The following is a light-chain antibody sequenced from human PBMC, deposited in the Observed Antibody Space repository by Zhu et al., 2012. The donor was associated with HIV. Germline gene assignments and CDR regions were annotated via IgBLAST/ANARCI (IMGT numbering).Light chain of an antibody. J-gene: IGKJ4*01. V-gene: IGKV3-11*01. CDR1: GSVRSF. Sequence: IVLTQSPATLSLSPGERATVSCRASGSVRSFLAWYQQKPGQAPRLLIYDTSKRATGIPARLSGSGSGTDFTLTISSLEPEDFALYYCQQRSSWPLTFGGGTKVEIK. CDR3: QQRSSWPLT. CDR2: DTS.